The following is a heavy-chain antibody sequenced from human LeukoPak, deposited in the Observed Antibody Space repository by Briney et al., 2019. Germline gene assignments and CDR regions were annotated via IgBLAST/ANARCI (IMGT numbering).Heavy chain of an antibody. Sequence: SVKVSCKASGGTFSSSATSWVRQAPGQGLEWMGGIIPIFGTANYAQKFQGRVTITADESTSTAYMELSSLRSEDTAVYYCAGFLEVAGTFDAGGLDYWGQGTLVTVSS. CDR2: IIPIFGTA. J-gene: IGHJ4*02. CDR1: GGTFSSSA. CDR3: AGFLEVAGTFDAGGLDY. V-gene: IGHV1-69*13. D-gene: IGHD6-19*01.